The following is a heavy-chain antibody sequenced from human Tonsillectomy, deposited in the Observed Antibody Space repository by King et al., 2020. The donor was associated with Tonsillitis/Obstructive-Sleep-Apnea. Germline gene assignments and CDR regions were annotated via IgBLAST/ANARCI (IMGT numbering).Heavy chain of an antibody. Sequence: VQLVESGGGLVQPGGSLRLSCAAAGFTFSNYWMAGVRPALGKGLELVANIKWDGIEKYYVDSVMGRFTISRANAKNSLYLQMNSLRVEDTAVYYCARDSDYTFDYWGQGTLVTVSS. V-gene: IGHV3-7*04. CDR1: GFTFSNYW. CDR2: IKWDGIEK. J-gene: IGHJ4*02. D-gene: IGHD4-11*01. CDR3: ARDSDYTFDY.